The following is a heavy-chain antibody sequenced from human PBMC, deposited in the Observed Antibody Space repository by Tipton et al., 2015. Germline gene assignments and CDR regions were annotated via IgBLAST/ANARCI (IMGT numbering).Heavy chain of an antibody. CDR1: GGSFSDYY. V-gene: IGHV4-34*01. CDR2: VNHSGST. Sequence: TLSLTCAFSGGSFSDYYCTWFRQPPGKGLEWIGEVNHSGSTNYTPSLKSRVSMSIDTSTNHFSLRLNSVTAADTAVYYCAQTNTPTFYFGSWGQGTLVTVSS. J-gene: IGHJ4*02. CDR3: AQTNTPTFYFGS. D-gene: IGHD5-18*01.